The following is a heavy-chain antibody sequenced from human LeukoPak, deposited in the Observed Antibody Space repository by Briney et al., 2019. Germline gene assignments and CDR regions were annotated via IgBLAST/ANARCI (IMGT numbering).Heavy chain of an antibody. Sequence: SETLSLTCAVYGGSSSGYYWSWIRQPPGKGLEWIGEINHSGSTNYNPSLKSRVTISVDTSKNQFSLKLSSVTAADTAVYYCEEYYYDSSGYRTTDYWGQGTLVTVSS. D-gene: IGHD3-22*01. CDR3: EEYYYDSSGYRTTDY. J-gene: IGHJ4*02. CDR1: GGSSSGYY. V-gene: IGHV4-34*01. CDR2: INHSGST.